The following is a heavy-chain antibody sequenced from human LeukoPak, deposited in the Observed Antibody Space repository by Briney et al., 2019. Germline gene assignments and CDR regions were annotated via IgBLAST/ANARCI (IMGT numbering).Heavy chain of an antibody. CDR2: IKSKTDGGTT. CDR1: GFTFSNAW. J-gene: IGHJ4*02. Sequence: GGSLRLSCAASGFTFSNAWMSWVRQAPGKGLEWVGRIKSKTDGGTTDYAAPVKGRFTISRDDSKNTLYLQMNSLKTEDTAVYYCTTWRVYGYGDFRWGQGTLVTVSS. V-gene: IGHV3-15*01. CDR3: TTWRVYGYGDFR. D-gene: IGHD4-17*01.